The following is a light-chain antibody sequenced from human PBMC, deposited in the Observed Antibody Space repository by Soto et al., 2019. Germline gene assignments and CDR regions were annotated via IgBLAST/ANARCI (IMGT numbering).Light chain of an antibody. CDR2: EVS. J-gene: IGLJ1*01. V-gene: IGLV2-18*02. Sequence: QSVLTQPPSVSGSPGQSVTISCTGTSSDVGSYNRVSWYQQPPGTAPKLKNYEVSNRPLGVPDRFSGSKSGNTASLTISGLQAEDEADYYCSSYTGSSTYVFGTGT. CDR1: SSDVGSYNR. CDR3: SSYTGSSTYV.